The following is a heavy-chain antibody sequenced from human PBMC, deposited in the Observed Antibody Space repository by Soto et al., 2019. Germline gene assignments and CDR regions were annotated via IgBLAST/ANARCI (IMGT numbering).Heavy chain of an antibody. CDR1: GFTFSSYW. J-gene: IGHJ4*02. CDR2: IKQDGSEK. D-gene: IGHD6-13*01. V-gene: IGHV3-7*02. CDR3: ATHPYSSGWYC. Sequence: GGSLRLSCAASGFTFSSYWMTWVRQAPGKGLEWVANIKQDGSEKYYVDSVKGRFTISRDNAKNSLYLQMNSLRAEDTAVYYCATHPYSSGWYCWGQGTLVTVSS.